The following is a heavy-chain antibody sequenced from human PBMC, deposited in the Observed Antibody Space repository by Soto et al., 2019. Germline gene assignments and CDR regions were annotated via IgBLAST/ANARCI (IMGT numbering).Heavy chain of an antibody. D-gene: IGHD4-17*01. CDR1: GYSFTSYW. V-gene: IGHV5-51*01. Sequence: GESLKISCKGSGYSFTSYWIGWVRQMPGKGLEWMGIIYPGDSDTRYSPSFQGQVTISADKSISTAYLQWSSLKASDTAMYYCARPRLVDYGDSFFDPWGQGTLVTVSS. CDR3: ARPRLVDYGDSFFDP. CDR2: IYPGDSDT. J-gene: IGHJ5*02.